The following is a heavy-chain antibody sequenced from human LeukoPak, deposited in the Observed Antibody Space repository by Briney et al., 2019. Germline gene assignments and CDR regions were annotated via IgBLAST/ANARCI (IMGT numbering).Heavy chain of an antibody. J-gene: IGHJ4*02. CDR1: GFTFSSYE. V-gene: IGHV3-48*03. D-gene: IGHD3-22*01. Sequence: GGSLRLSCAASGFTFSSYEMNWVRQAPGKGLEWVSYISSSGSTIYYADSVKGRFTISRDNAKNSLYLQMNSLRAEDTAVFYCARERDSSGFYWGQGTLVTVSS. CDR2: ISSSGSTI. CDR3: ARERDSSGFY.